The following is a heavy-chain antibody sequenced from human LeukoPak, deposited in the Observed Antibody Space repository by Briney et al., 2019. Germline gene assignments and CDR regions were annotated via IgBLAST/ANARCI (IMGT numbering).Heavy chain of an antibody. Sequence: ASVKVSCKASGYTFTSYDINWVRQATGQGLEWMGWMNPNSGNTGYAQKFQGRVTITRNTSISTAYMELSSLRSEDTAVYYCSRGRRSSSWYGGDWFDPWGQGTLVPVSS. D-gene: IGHD6-13*01. J-gene: IGHJ5*02. V-gene: IGHV1-8*03. CDR1: GYTFTSYD. CDR2: MNPNSGNT. CDR3: SRGRRSSSWYGGDWFDP.